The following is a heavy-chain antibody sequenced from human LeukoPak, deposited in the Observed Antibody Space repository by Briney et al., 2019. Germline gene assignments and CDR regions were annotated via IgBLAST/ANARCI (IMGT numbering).Heavy chain of an antibody. CDR3: ARGRRDGYNGYYYFDY. CDR2: IIPIFGTA. Sequence: SVKVSCKASGGTFSSYAISWVRQAPGQGLEWMGGIIPIFGTANYAQKFQGRVTITTDESTSTAYMELSSLRSEDTAVYYCARGRRDGYNGYYYFDYWGQGTLVTVSS. CDR1: GGTFSSYA. V-gene: IGHV1-69*05. J-gene: IGHJ4*02. D-gene: IGHD5-24*01.